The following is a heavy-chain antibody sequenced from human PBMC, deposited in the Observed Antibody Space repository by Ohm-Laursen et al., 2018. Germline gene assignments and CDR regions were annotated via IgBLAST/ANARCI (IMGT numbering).Heavy chain of an antibody. CDR1: GGSISSSSYY. CDR2: VHYSGST. CDR3: AVTGRGYSSSSDY. J-gene: IGHJ4*02. Sequence: SDTLSLTCTVSGGSISSSSYYWGWIRQPPGKGLEWIGSVHYSGSTYYNPSLRSRVTISVDTSKDHFSLKLSSVTAADTALYYCAVTGRGYSSSSDYWGQGTLVTVSS. V-gene: IGHV4-39*01. D-gene: IGHD6-6*01.